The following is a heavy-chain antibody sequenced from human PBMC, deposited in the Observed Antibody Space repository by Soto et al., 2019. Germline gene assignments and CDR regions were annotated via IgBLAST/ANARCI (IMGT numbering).Heavy chain of an antibody. CDR2: IYYSGST. D-gene: IGHD2-8*01. J-gene: IGHJ6*02. CDR1: GGSISSSSYY. Sequence: PSETLSLTCTVSGGSISSSSYYWGWIRQPPGKGLEWIGSIYYSGSTYYNPSLKSRVTISVDTSKNQFSLKLSSVTAADTAVYYCARSMRGYGMDVWGQGTTVTVSS. CDR3: ARSMRGYGMDV. V-gene: IGHV4-39*07.